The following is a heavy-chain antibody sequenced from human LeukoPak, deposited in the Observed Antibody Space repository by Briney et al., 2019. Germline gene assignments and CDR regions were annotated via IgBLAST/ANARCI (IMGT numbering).Heavy chain of an antibody. J-gene: IGHJ4*02. Sequence: GGSLRLSCAASGFTVSSNYMSWVRQAPGKGLEWVSVIYSGGSTYYADSVKGRFTISRDNAKNMLYLQVNSLRAEDTAVYYYATQQGGNPAYWGQGTLVTVSS. V-gene: IGHV3-53*01. CDR3: ATQQGGNPAY. CDR1: GFTVSSNY. D-gene: IGHD1-14*01. CDR2: IYSGGST.